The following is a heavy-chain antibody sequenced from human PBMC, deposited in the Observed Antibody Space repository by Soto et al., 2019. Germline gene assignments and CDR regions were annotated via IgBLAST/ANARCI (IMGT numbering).Heavy chain of an antibody. D-gene: IGHD1-7*01. V-gene: IGHV5-51*01. CDR3: ARPDQNYAAS. CDR2: INPGNSET. J-gene: IGHJ5*02. Sequence: RGDSLKISCKASVYSFINYWIGWVRQMPGKGLEWMAIINPGNSETRYSPAFQGQVTISADKSVTTTYLQWDSLKASESAMYFCARPDQNYAASSGKGTLVTVS. CDR1: VYSFINYW.